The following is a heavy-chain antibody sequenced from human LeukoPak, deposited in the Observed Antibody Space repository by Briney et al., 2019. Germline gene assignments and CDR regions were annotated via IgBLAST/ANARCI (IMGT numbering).Heavy chain of an antibody. CDR1: GGSLSGYY. V-gene: IGHV4-34*01. Sequence: PSETLSLTCAVYGGSLSGYYWSWIRQPPGKGLEWIGEINHSGSTNYNPSLKSRVTISVDTSKNQFSLKLSSVTAADTAVYYCARGSGGYCSSTSCLKRNYYYYYMDVWGKGTTVTVSS. D-gene: IGHD2-2*03. J-gene: IGHJ6*03. CDR2: INHSGST. CDR3: ARGSGGYCSSTSCLKRNYYYYYMDV.